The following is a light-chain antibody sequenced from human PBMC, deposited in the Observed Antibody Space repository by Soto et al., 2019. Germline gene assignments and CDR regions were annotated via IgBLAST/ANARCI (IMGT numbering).Light chain of an antibody. CDR1: QSVSSN. Sequence: EIVMTQSPVTLSVSPGERATLSCRASQSVSSNLAWYQQKPGQAPRLLIYGASTRATGIPARFGGSGSGTEFTLTISRLEPEDFAVYYCQQYGSSPRTFGQGTRLEIK. J-gene: IGKJ5*01. V-gene: IGKV3-15*01. CDR2: GAS. CDR3: QQYGSSPRT.